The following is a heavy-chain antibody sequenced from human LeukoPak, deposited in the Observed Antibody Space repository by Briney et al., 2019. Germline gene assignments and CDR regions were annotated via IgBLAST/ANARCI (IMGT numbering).Heavy chain of an antibody. CDR2: INHSGST. CDR3: ARSRITGTAPSRY. CDR1: GGSFSGYF. Sequence: SETLPLTCAVYGGSFSGYFWSCIRQPPGKGLEWIGEINHSGSTNYNPSLKSRVTISVDTSKNQFSLKLSSVTAADTAVYYCARSRITGTAPSRYWGQGTLVTVSS. D-gene: IGHD1-7*01. J-gene: IGHJ4*02. V-gene: IGHV4-34*01.